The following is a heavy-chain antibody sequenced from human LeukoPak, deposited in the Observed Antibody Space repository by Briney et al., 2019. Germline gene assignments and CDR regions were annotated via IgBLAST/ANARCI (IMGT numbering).Heavy chain of an antibody. J-gene: IGHJ3*02. V-gene: IGHV4-30-4*01. Sequence: SETLSLTCTVSGGSISSGDYYWSWIRQPPGKGLEWIGYIYYSGSTYYNPSFKSGVTISVDTSKKQFSLKLSSVTAADTAVYYCASYYDSSGYWGGDAFDIWGQGTMVTVSS. CDR1: GGSISSGDYY. D-gene: IGHD3-22*01. CDR3: ASYYDSSGYWGGDAFDI. CDR2: IYYSGST.